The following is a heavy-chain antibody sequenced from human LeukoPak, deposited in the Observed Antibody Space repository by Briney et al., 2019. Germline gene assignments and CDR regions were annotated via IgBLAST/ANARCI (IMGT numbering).Heavy chain of an antibody. Sequence: ASVKVSCTVSGYTFTRYALHWVRQAPRQRLEWMGWVNAGNGKTKYSQKFQGRVTITRDTSASAAYMELNSLRSEDTAVYYCARSSYDFLTGSPLLNSFDYWGQGTLVTVSS. V-gene: IGHV1-3*01. J-gene: IGHJ4*02. D-gene: IGHD3-9*01. CDR1: GYTFTRYA. CDR2: VNAGNGKT. CDR3: ARSSYDFLTGSPLLNSFDY.